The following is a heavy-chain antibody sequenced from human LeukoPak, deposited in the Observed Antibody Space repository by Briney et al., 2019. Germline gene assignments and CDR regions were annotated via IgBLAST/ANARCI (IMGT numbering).Heavy chain of an antibody. D-gene: IGHD2-21*01. J-gene: IGHJ4*02. CDR3: ARVYSGWSPDY. Sequence: GASVKVSCKASNYTFTSYGISWVRQAPGQGPEWMGWVSAYNGNTNSAQKLQDRVTMTTDTSTSTAYMELRSLRFDDTAVYYCARVYSGWSPDYWGQGTLVTVSS. CDR2: VSAYNGNT. CDR1: NYTFTSYG. V-gene: IGHV1-18*01.